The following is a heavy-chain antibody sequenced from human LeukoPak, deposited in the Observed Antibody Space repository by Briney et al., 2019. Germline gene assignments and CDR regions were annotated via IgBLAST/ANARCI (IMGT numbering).Heavy chain of an antibody. V-gene: IGHV6-1*01. D-gene: IGHD5-18*01. CDR3: ARGLRYSYAPLQY. Sequence: SQTLSLTCAISGDSVSSNSAAWNWIRQSPSRGLEWLGRTYYRSKWYNDYAVSVKSRITINPDTSKNQFSLKLSSVTAADTAVYYCARGLRYSYAPLQYWGQGTLVTVSS. J-gene: IGHJ4*02. CDR2: TYYRSKWYN. CDR1: GDSVSSNSAA.